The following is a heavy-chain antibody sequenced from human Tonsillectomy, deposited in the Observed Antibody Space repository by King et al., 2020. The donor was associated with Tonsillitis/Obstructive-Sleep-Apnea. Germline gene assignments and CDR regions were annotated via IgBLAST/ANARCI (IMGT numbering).Heavy chain of an antibody. Sequence: VQLVESGGGLVQPGRSLRLSCTASGFTFGDYAMSWVRQAPGKGLEWVGFIRSKAYGGTTEYAASVKGRFTISRDDSKSIAYLQMNSLKTEDTAVYYCTRCPGGNYYYYYYMDVWGKGTTVTVSS. J-gene: IGHJ6*03. V-gene: IGHV3-49*04. D-gene: IGHD4-23*01. CDR2: IRSKAYGGTT. CDR1: GFTFGDYA. CDR3: TRCPGGNYYYYYYMDV.